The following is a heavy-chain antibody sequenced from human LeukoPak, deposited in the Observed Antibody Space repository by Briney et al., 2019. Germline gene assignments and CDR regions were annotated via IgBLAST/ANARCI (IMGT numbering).Heavy chain of an antibody. J-gene: IGHJ4*02. Sequence: GGSLRLSCAASGFTFSSYAMSWVRQAPGKGLEWVSAISTSGGATYYADSVKGRFTISRDNSKNTLYLQMNSLRAEDTAVYYCGGSGSYYRVDYWGQGTLVTVSS. CDR3: GGSGSYYRVDY. D-gene: IGHD3-10*01. CDR1: GFTFSSYA. CDR2: ISTSGGAT. V-gene: IGHV3-23*01.